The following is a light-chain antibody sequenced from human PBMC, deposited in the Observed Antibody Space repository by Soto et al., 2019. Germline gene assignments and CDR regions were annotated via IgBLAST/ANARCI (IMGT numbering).Light chain of an antibody. V-gene: IGLV2-11*01. CDR2: DVT. CDR3: CSCSGTRTCV. CDR1: SSDVGVSPY. J-gene: IGLJ3*02. Sequence: QSALTQPHSVSGSPGQSVTISCTGTSSDVGVSPYVSWYQQHPGKTPKLIIFDVTRRPSGVPDRFSGSRSGNTASLTISGLQDEDEADYSCCSCSGTRTCVFGCGTKLTVL.